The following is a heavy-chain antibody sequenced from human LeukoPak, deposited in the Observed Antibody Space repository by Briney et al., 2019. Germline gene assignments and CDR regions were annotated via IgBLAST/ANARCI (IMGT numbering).Heavy chain of an antibody. D-gene: IGHD6-13*01. CDR1: GYTFTGYY. J-gene: IGHJ5*02. CDR3: ARDPRIAATGDDNWFDP. V-gene: IGHV1-2*02. CDR2: INPNSGGT. Sequence: ASVKVSCKASGYTFTGYYMHWVRQAPGQGLEWMGWINPNSGGTDYAQKFQGRVTMTRDTSISTVYMDLTRLRSDDTAVYYCARDPRIAATGDDNWFDPWGQGTLVTVSS.